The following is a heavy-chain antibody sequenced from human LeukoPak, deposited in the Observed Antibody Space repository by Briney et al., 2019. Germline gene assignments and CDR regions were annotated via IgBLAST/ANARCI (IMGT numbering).Heavy chain of an antibody. Sequence: ASVKVSCKASGYTFTSYYMHWVRQAPGQGLEWMGIVNPSGGSTTYAQKFQGRVTMTRDTSTSTVYVDLSSLRSEDTPVYYCARGAVAGRRFDYWGQGTLVTVSS. CDR2: VNPSGGST. J-gene: IGHJ4*02. V-gene: IGHV1-46*03. D-gene: IGHD6-19*01. CDR1: GYTFTSYY. CDR3: ARGAVAGRRFDY.